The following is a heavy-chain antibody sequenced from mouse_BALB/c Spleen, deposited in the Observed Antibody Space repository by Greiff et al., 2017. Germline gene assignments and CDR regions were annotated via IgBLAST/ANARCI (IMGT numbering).Heavy chain of an antibody. CDR3: ARRGLGRAWFAY. D-gene: IGHD2-4*01. J-gene: IGHJ3*01. CDR1: GFSLTSYG. CDR2: IWSGGST. V-gene: IGHV2-2*02. Sequence: VKLVESGPGLVQPSQSLSITCTVSGFSLTSYGVHWVRQSPGKGLEWLGVIWSGGSTDYNAAFISRLSISKDNSKSQVFFKMNSLQANDTAIYYCARRGLGRAWFAYWGQGTLVTVSA.